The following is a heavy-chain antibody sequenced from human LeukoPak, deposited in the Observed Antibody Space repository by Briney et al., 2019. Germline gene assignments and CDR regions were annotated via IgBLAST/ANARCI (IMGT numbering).Heavy chain of an antibody. CDR1: GYTFTNYY. Sequence: GASVKVSCKASGYTFTNYYIHWVRQAPGHGLEWLGISNPSGDSTNYAQKFQGRVTMTRDTSTSTVYMDLSSLRSEDTAVYYCARGGDWNLQVRFDYWGQGTLVTVSS. CDR2: SNPSGDST. J-gene: IGHJ4*02. D-gene: IGHD1-1*01. V-gene: IGHV1-46*01. CDR3: ARGGDWNLQVRFDY.